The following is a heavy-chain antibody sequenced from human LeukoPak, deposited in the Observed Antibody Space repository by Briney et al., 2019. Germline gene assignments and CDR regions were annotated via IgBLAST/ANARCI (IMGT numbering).Heavy chain of an antibody. CDR2: ISGSGGST. D-gene: IGHD3-10*01. J-gene: IGHJ6*02. CDR3: AKGSGSGSYYDSPYYYYGMDV. CDR1: GFTFSSYA. V-gene: IGHV3-23*01. Sequence: QSGGSLRLSCAASGFTFSSYAMSWVRQAPGKGLEWVSAISGSGGSTYYADSVKGRFTISRDNSKNTLYLQMNSLRAEDTAVYYCAKGSGSGSYYDSPYYYYGMDVWGQGTTVTVS.